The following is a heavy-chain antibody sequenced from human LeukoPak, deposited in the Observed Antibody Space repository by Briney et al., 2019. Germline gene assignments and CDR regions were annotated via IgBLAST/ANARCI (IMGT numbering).Heavy chain of an antibody. CDR2: INSVGSST. D-gene: IGHD5-18*01. CDR3: AKVKYSYVRRDYFDY. CDR1: GFTFSSYW. V-gene: IGHV3-74*01. Sequence: GGSLRLSCAASGFTFSSYWMHWVRQAPGKGLVWVSHINSVGSSTSYADSVKGRFTISRDNAKNTLYLQMNSVRSEDTAVYYCAKVKYSYVRRDYFDYWGQGTLVTVSS. J-gene: IGHJ4*02.